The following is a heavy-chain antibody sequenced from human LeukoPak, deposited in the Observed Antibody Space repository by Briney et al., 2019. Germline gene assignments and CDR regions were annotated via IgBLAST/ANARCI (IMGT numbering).Heavy chain of an antibody. CDR3: ARDPLAVAGPADYGMDV. CDR1: GDIVSSNTAA. CDR2: NWYMSQWYF. J-gene: IGHJ6*02. Sequence: SQTLSLTCALSGDIVSSNTAAWHWIRQSPSRGLDWLGKNWYMSQWYFDYAASEKSRVTVNPDTSRNQFSLHLNSVTPEDTAVYYCARDPLAVAGPADYGMDVWGQGTTVSVS. D-gene: IGHD6-19*01. V-gene: IGHV6-1*01.